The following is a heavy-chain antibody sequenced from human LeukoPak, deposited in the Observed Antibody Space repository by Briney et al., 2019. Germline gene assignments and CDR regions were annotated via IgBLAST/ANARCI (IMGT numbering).Heavy chain of an antibody. CDR2: IKQDGSEK. CDR1: GFTFSSYW. CDR3: ARALWRDAAVAFDI. Sequence: GGSLRLSCAASGFTFSSYWMTWVRQAPGKGLEWVANIKQDGSEKHYVDSVKGRFTISRDNAKNSLYLQMNSLRAEDTAVYYCARALWRDAAVAFDIWGQGTMVTVSS. D-gene: IGHD2-21*01. J-gene: IGHJ3*02. V-gene: IGHV3-7*01.